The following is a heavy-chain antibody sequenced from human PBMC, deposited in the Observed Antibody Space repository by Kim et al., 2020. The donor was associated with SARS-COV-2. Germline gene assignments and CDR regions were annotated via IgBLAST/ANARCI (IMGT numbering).Heavy chain of an antibody. D-gene: IGHD6-13*01. V-gene: IGHV4-34*01. J-gene: IGHJ4*02. CDR1: GGSFSGYY. Sequence: SETLSLTCAVYGGSFSGYYWSWIRQPPGKGLEWIGEINHSGSTNYNPSLKSRVTISVDTSKNQFSLKLSSVTAADTAVYYCARGRWSIAAAGTLYYFDYWGQGTLVTVSS. CDR2: INHSGST. CDR3: ARGRWSIAAAGTLYYFDY.